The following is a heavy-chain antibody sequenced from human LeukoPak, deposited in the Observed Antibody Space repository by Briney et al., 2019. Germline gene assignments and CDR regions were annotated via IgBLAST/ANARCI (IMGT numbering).Heavy chain of an antibody. CDR3: ASQGAAAAGTVLIDYYYYGMDV. J-gene: IGHJ6*02. D-gene: IGHD6-13*01. V-gene: IGHV4-59*01. CDR2: IYYSGST. Sequence: ASETLSLTCTVSGGSISSYYWSWIRQPPGKGLEWIGYIYYSGSTNYNPSLKSRVTISVDTSKNQFSLKLSSVTAADTAVYYCASQGAAAAGTVLIDYYYYGMDVWGQGTTVTVSS. CDR1: GGSISSYY.